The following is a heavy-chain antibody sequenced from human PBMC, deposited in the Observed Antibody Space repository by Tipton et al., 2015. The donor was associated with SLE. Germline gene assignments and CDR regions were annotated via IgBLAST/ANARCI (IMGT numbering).Heavy chain of an antibody. Sequence: TLSLTCTVSGGSISSSDNYWGWVRQPPGKGPEYLGTIFYSGITYYNPSLKSRVTISIDTSMNQFSLRLSSVTAADTAVYYCAGGFYYGSGTFSDFEYWGQGTLATVSS. CDR2: IFYSGIT. CDR1: GGSISSSDNY. V-gene: IGHV4-39*07. J-gene: IGHJ4*02. D-gene: IGHD3-10*01. CDR3: AGGFYYGSGTFSDFEY.